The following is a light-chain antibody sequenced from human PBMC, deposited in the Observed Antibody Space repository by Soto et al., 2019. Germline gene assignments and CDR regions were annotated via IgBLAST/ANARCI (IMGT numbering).Light chain of an antibody. Sequence: EIVLTQSPATLSLSPGERATLTCRASQSVSSYLAWYQQKPGQAPRPVIYDASKRATGIPARFSGSGSGTDFTLTISSLEPEDFAVYYCQQRSDFWTFDQGTKVDIK. CDR2: DAS. V-gene: IGKV3-11*01. J-gene: IGKJ1*01. CDR3: QQRSDFWT. CDR1: QSVSSY.